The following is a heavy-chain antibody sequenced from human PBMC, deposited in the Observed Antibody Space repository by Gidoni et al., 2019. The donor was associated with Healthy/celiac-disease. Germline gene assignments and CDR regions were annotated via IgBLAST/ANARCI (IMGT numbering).Heavy chain of an antibody. CDR3: AKVPWSSGWEYFDY. CDR1: GFTFRNYA. Sequence: EVQLLESGGGLVEPGGSIRLSCADSGFTFRNYAMSRVRQAPGKGLEWVSAISGSGGSTYYADSVKGRFTISRDNSKNTLYLQMNSLRAEDTAVYYCAKVPWSSGWEYFDYWGQGTLVTVSS. D-gene: IGHD6-19*01. J-gene: IGHJ4*02. V-gene: IGHV3-23*01. CDR2: ISGSGGST.